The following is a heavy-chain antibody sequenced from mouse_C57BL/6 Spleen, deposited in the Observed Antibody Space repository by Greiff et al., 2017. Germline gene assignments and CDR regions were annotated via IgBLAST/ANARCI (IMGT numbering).Heavy chain of an antibody. J-gene: IGHJ2*01. CDR2: SRNKANDYTT. CDR3: ARDAGGFDY. V-gene: IGHV7-1*01. Sequence: EVQVVESGGGLVQSGRSLRLSCATSGFTFSDFYMEWVRQAPGKGLEWIAASRNKANDYTTEYSASVKGRFIVSRDTSQSILYLQMNALGAEDTAIYYCARDAGGFDYWGQGTTLTVSS. CDR1: GFTFSDFY.